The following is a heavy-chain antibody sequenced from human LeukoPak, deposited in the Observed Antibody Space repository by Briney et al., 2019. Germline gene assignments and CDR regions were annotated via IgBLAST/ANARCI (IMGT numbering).Heavy chain of an antibody. Sequence: GGSLRLSCAASGFTFTSYAMSWVRQAPEKGLEWVSAISGSGGGAYYAGSVKGRFTISRDNSKNTLYLQMNSLRADDTAVYYCATGDGYNFDYWGQGTLVTVSS. V-gene: IGHV3-23*01. J-gene: IGHJ4*02. CDR1: GFTFTSYA. CDR2: ISGSGGGA. D-gene: IGHD5-24*01. CDR3: ATGDGYNFDY.